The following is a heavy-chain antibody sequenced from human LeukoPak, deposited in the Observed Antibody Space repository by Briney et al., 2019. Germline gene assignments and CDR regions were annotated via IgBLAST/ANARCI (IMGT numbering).Heavy chain of an antibody. CDR3: ARGARGYYDFWSGYYTAEYFQH. D-gene: IGHD3-3*01. Sequence: GGSLRLSCAASGFTFSSYSMTWVRQAPGKGLEWVSSISSSSCIYYADSVKGRFTISRDNAKNSLYLQMNSLRAEDTAVYYCARGARGYYDFWSGYYTAEYFQHWGQGTLVTVSS. CDR2: ISSSSCI. J-gene: IGHJ1*01. V-gene: IGHV3-21*01. CDR1: GFTFSSYS.